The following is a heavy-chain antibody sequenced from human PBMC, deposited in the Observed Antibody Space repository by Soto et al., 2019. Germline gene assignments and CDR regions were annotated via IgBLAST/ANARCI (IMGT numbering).Heavy chain of an antibody. CDR1: GSTFTNAW. V-gene: IGHV3-15*01. Sequence: GGSLRLSCAASGSTFTNAWMTWVRQGPGKGLEWVGRIKSKSDGGTIDYAAPVKGRFTISRDDSKNTLYLQMNSLKTEDTAVYYCTTGPNLRPLAAFDIWGQGTVVTVSS. CDR2: IKSKSDGGTI. CDR3: TTGPNLRPLAAFDI. J-gene: IGHJ3*02.